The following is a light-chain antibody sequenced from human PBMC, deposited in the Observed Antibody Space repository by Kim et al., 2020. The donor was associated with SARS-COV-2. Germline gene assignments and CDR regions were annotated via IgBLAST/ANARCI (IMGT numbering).Light chain of an antibody. CDR3: QQYYNWPGT. CDR1: QSGSSR. CDR2: GAS. Sequence: VSPGDRATLTCRASQSGSSRLAWYQQNPGQAPMVLISGASTWASGIPARFSGSGSGTEFTLTISSLQSEDFAVYYCQQYYNWPGTFGQGTKVDIK. J-gene: IGKJ1*01. V-gene: IGKV3-15*01.